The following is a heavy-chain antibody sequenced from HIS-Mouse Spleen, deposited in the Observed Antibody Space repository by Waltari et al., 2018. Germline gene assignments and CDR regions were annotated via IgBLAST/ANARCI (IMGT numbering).Heavy chain of an antibody. J-gene: IGHJ6*02. CDR1: GYTFTGYY. D-gene: IGHD6-19*01. CDR3: ARDSIAVMDV. Sequence: QVQLVQSGAEVKKPGASVKVSCKASGYTFTGYYMHWVRQAPGQGLDGMGWINPNRGGTNYAQKVQGRVTMTRDTSISTAYMELSRLRSDDTAVYYCARDSIAVMDVWGQGTTVTVSS. CDR2: INPNRGGT. V-gene: IGHV1-2*02.